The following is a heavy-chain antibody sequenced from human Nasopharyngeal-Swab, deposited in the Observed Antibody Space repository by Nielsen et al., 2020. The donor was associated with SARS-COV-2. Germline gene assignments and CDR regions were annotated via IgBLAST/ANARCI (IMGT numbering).Heavy chain of an antibody. CDR1: GFTFCSYS. CDR3: ARGDPYDYVWGSYHDY. D-gene: IGHD3-16*02. V-gene: IGHV3-48*04. CDR2: ISSSSSTI. Sequence: GESLKISCAASGFTFCSYSMNWVRQAPGKGLEWVSYISSSSSTIYYADSVKGRFTISRDNAKNSLYLQMNSLRAEDTAVYYCARGDPYDYVWGSYHDYWGQGTLVTVSS. J-gene: IGHJ4*02.